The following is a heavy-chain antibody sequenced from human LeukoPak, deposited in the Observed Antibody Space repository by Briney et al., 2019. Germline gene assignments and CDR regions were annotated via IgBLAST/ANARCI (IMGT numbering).Heavy chain of an antibody. CDR1: GFTFSSYA. V-gene: IGHV3-30*04. D-gene: IGHD1-1*01. Sequence: PGGSLRLSCAASGFTFSSYAMHWVRQAPGKGLEWVAVISYDGTKTNFAGSVKGRFTISRDNSKNTLYLQMNSLRAEDTAVYYCARDLLERRVSVAFDVWGQGTMVTVSS. J-gene: IGHJ3*01. CDR2: ISYDGTKT. CDR3: ARDLLERRVSVAFDV.